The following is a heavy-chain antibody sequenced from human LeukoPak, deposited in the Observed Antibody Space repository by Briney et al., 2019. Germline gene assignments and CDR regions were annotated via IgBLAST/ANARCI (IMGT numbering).Heavy chain of an antibody. Sequence: GGSLRLSCAASGFTFSTYSMTWVRQAPGKGLEWVSYISSSGSTIYYADSVKGRFTISRDNAKNSLYLQMNSLRAEDTAVYYCAELGITMIGGVWGKGTTVTISS. CDR2: ISSSGSTI. V-gene: IGHV3-48*04. J-gene: IGHJ6*04. CDR3: AELGITMIGGV. CDR1: GFTFSTYS. D-gene: IGHD3-10*02.